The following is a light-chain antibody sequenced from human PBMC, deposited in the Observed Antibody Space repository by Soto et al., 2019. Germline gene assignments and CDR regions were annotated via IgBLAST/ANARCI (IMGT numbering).Light chain of an antibody. V-gene: IGKV3-20*01. CDR2: GAT. CDR3: QQYNNSPEYT. CDR1: QSVTSRH. Sequence: EIGLTQSPGTLSLSPGERATLSCKASQSVTSRHLAWYQQKPGQAPRLLIYGATSRATGIPDRFSGSGSGTDFTLTISRLEPEDFAVYFCQQYNNSPEYTFGQGTKLEIK. J-gene: IGKJ2*01.